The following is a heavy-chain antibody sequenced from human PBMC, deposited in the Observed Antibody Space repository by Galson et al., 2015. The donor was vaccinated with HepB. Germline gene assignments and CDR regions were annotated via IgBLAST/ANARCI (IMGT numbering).Heavy chain of an antibody. D-gene: IGHD6-19*01. CDR3: ARGPGWLPED. CDR2: IHYSGST. Sequence: TLSLTCTVSGGSISGYYWSWIRQPPGKGLEWIGNIHYSGSTKYNPSLKSRATMSVDTSKNHFSLRLTSVTAADTAVYYCARGPGWLPEDWGQGTLVTVSS. CDR1: GGSISGYY. V-gene: IGHV4-59*01. J-gene: IGHJ4*02.